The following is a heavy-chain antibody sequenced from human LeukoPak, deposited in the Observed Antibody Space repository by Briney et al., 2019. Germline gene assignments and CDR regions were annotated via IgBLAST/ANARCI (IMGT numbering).Heavy chain of an antibody. CDR1: GGTFSSYA. Sequence: SVKVSCKASGGTFSSYAISWVRQAPGQGLEWMGGIIPIFGTANYAQKFQGRVTITADESTSTAYMELSSLRSEDTAVYYCARAGRQLVSLYYFDYWGQGTLVTVSS. J-gene: IGHJ4*02. CDR2: IIPIFGTA. D-gene: IGHD6-13*01. V-gene: IGHV1-69*01. CDR3: ARAGRQLVSLYYFDY.